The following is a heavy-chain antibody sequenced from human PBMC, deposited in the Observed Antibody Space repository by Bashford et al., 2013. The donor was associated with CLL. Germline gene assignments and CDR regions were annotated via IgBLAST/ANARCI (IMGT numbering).Heavy chain of an antibody. CDR1: GASISTYY. CDR3: ARRLSLGKYWYLDL. J-gene: IGHJ2*01. V-gene: IGHV4-4*07. CDR2: IYTSGST. Sequence: RPLVISSETLSLTCTVSGASISTYYWSWIRQPAGKGLEWIGRIYTSGSTNYNPSLKSRVTMSVDTSKNQFSLKLSSVTAADTAIYYCARRLSLGKYWYLDLWGRGTLVTVSS. D-gene: IGHD7-27*01.